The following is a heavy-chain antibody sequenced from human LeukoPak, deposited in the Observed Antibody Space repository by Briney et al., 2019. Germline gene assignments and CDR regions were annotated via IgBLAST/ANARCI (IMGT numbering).Heavy chain of an antibody. D-gene: IGHD1-14*01. CDR3: ATGANLFQF. CDR2: IRHDGSQT. V-gene: IGHV3-7*01. J-gene: IGHJ4*02. Sequence: GGSLRLSCAASGFIFTDSWMSWVRQAPGKGLEWVANIRHDGSQTCYLDSVKGRFTISRDNAKNEVYLEMSNLRGADTAVYYCATGANLFQFWGQGTLVTVSS. CDR1: GFIFTDSW.